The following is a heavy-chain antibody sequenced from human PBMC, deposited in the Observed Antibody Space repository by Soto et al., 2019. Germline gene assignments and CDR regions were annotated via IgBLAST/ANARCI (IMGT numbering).Heavy chain of an antibody. CDR3: ARGLNELERLYYFDY. J-gene: IGHJ4*02. CDR2: IYYSGST. V-gene: IGHV4-31*03. Sequence: QVQLQESGPGLVKPSQTLSLTCTVSGGSISRGGYYWSWIRQHPGKGLEWIGYIYYSGSTYYNPSLKSRVTISVDTSKNQFFLKLSSVTAADTAVYYCARGLNELERLYYFDYWGQGTLVTVSS. CDR1: GGSISRGGYY. D-gene: IGHD1-1*01.